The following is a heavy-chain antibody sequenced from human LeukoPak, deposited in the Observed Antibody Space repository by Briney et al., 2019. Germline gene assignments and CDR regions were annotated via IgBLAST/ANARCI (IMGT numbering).Heavy chain of an antibody. Sequence: SETLSLTCTVSGYSISSGYYWGWIRQPPGKGLEWIGSIYHSGSTYYNPSLKSRVTTSVDTSKNQFSLKLSSVTAADTAVYYCARVMTTVTTGDYWGQGTLVTVSS. CDR3: ARVMTTVTTGDY. V-gene: IGHV4-38-2*02. CDR1: GYSISSGYY. CDR2: IYHSGST. J-gene: IGHJ4*02. D-gene: IGHD4-17*01.